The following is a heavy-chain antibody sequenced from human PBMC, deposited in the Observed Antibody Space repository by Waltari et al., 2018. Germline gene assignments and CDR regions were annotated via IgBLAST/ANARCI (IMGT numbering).Heavy chain of an antibody. D-gene: IGHD3-10*01. CDR3: ARAQLTMARNLDL. J-gene: IGHJ2*01. Sequence: EVQLVESGGGLVQPGGSLGLSCVTSGFTFSSYWMHWVRQVPGKGLVWVSRINSDGSTTSYADSVKGRFTISRDNAKNTLYLQMNSRRADDTSVYYCARAQLTMARNLDLWGRGTLVTVSS. V-gene: IGHV3-74*01. CDR2: INSDGSTT. CDR1: GFTFSSYW.